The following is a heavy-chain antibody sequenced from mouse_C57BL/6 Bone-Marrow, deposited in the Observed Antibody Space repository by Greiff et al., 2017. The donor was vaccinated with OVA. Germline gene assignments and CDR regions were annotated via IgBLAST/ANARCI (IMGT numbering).Heavy chain of an antibody. V-gene: IGHV3-6*01. Sequence: EVQLQQSGPGLVKPSQSLSLTCSVTGYSITSGYYWNWIRQFPGNKLEWMGYISYDGSNNYNPSLKNRISITRDTSKNQFFLKLNSVTTEDTATYYCARVHEDFDYWGQGTTLTVSS. J-gene: IGHJ2*01. CDR1: GYSITSGYY. CDR2: ISYDGSN. CDR3: ARVHEDFDY.